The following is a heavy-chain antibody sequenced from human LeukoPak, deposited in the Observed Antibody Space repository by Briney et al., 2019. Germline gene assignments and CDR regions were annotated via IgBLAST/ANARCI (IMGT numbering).Heavy chain of an antibody. CDR3: ANIAVAANYYYYYYGMDV. Sequence: PGGSLRLSCAASGFIVSTNYMSWVRQPPGKGLEWIGEIYHSGSTNYNPSLKSRVTISVDTSKNQFSLKLSSVTAADTAVYYCANIAVAANYYYYYYGMDVWGQGTTVTVSS. CDR2: IYHSGST. CDR1: GFIVSTNY. J-gene: IGHJ6*02. D-gene: IGHD6-19*01. V-gene: IGHV4-4*02.